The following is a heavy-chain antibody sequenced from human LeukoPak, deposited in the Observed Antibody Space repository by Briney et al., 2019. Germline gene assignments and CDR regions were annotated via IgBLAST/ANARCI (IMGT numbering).Heavy chain of an antibody. CDR1: GFTFDDYA. Sequence: GGSLRLSCAASGFTFDDYAMHWVRQSPGKGLEWVSGISWNSGSIVYADSVKGRFTISRDNAKNSLYLQMNSLRAEDMAFYYCAKASGSSGYYYWYFDLWGRGTLVTVSS. J-gene: IGHJ2*01. D-gene: IGHD3-22*01. CDR2: ISWNSGSI. V-gene: IGHV3-9*03. CDR3: AKASGSSGYYYWYFDL.